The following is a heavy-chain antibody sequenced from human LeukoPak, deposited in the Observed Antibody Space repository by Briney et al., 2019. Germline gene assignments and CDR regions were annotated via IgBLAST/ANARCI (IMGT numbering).Heavy chain of an antibody. CDR3: ARHGSSGIYYFDY. D-gene: IGHD6-19*01. Sequence: GESLKISCKGSGYRFTRYWIGWVRQMPGKGLEWMGIIYPADSDTRYSPSFQGQVTISVDKSINTACLQWSTLRASDTAMYYCARHGSSGIYYFDYWGQGTLVTVSS. J-gene: IGHJ4*02. CDR1: GYRFTRYW. CDR2: IYPADSDT. V-gene: IGHV5-51*01.